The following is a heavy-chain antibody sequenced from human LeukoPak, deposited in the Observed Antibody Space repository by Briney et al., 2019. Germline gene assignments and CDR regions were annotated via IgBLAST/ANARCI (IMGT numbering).Heavy chain of an antibody. CDR2: IYHSGST. J-gene: IGHJ4*02. V-gene: IGHV4-38-2*01. D-gene: IGHD3-22*01. Sequence: SETLSLXCAVSGYSISSGYYWGWIRQPPGKGLEWRGSIYHSGSTYNNPSLNSLLTILVDTTNNQFSLKLSSVTAADTAVYYCAREVLGNYYDSSFDYWGQGTLVTVSS. CDR1: GYSISSGYY. CDR3: AREVLGNYYDSSFDY.